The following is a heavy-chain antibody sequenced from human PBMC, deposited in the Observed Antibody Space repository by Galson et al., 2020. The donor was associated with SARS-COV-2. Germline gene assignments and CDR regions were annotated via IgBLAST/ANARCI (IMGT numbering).Heavy chain of an antibody. D-gene: IGHD3-16*01. V-gene: IGHV4-59*01. J-gene: IGHJ6*02. Sequence: ETSETLSLTCSVSDAPMSSYYWSWIRQPPGKGLEWIGYISYSGSTSYNPSLRSRVTISVDLSKNQVSLKLTSVTAADTAVYYCAKDPAPVYGDNYYDGRDVWRRGTTVTVSS. CDR3: AKDPAPVYGDNYYDGRDV. CDR2: ISYSGST. CDR1: DAPMSSYY.